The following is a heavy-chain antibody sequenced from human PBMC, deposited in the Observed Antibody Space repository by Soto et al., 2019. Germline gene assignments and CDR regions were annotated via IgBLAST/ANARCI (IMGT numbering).Heavy chain of an antibody. V-gene: IGHV3-15*01. CDR2: MKSKTDGGTT. CDR3: TTDSLIITIFNP. CDR1: VFTFRNAW. J-gene: IGHJ5*02. Sequence: PGGSLRLSCAASVFTFRNAWMSWVRQAPGKGLEWVGRMKSKTDGGTTDYAAPVKGRCTISRDDSKNTLYLQMNSLKTEDTAVYYCTTDSLIITIFNPWGQGTLVTVSS. D-gene: IGHD3-3*01.